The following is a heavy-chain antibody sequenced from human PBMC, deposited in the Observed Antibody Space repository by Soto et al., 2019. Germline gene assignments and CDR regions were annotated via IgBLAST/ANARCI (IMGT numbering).Heavy chain of an antibody. J-gene: IGHJ4*02. CDR3: AGGSRDTSGYYDFEY. D-gene: IGHD3-22*01. Sequence: EVQLVESGGGLVKPGGSLRLSCAGSGLTLSSYGMSWVRQAPGKGLEWVSSISAITNYKYSADSLKGRFTISRDNAKNSLYLQRNSLRAEDTAVYYCAGGSRDTSGYYDFEYWGQGTLVTVSS. CDR2: ISAITNYK. CDR1: GLTLSSYG. V-gene: IGHV3-21*02.